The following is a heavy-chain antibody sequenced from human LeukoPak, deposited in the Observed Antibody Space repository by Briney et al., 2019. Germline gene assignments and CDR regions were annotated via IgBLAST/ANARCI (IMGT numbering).Heavy chain of an antibody. J-gene: IGHJ4*02. V-gene: IGHV4-31*03. Sequence: PSETLSLTCTVSGGSISSGGYYWSWIRQHPGKGLGWIGYIYYSGSTYYNPSLKSRVTISVDTSKNQFSLKLSSVTAADTAVYYCAGRTSFYDSSGYYYGADYWGQGTLVTVSS. CDR2: IYYSGST. D-gene: IGHD3-22*01. CDR1: GGSISSGGYY. CDR3: AGRTSFYDSSGYYYGADY.